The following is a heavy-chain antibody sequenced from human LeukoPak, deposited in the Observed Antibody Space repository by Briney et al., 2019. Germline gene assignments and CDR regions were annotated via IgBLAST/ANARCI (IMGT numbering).Heavy chain of an antibody. CDR2: ISSSSSYI. D-gene: IGHD2/OR15-2a*01. CDR1: GFTVSSNY. J-gene: IGHJ1*01. Sequence: GALRLSCAASGFTVSSNYMSWVRQAPGKGLEWVSSISSSSSYIYYADSVKGRFTISRDNAKNSLYLQMNSLRAEDTAVYYCARSGLSPFQHWGQGTLVTVSS. V-gene: IGHV3-21*01. CDR3: ARSGLSPFQH.